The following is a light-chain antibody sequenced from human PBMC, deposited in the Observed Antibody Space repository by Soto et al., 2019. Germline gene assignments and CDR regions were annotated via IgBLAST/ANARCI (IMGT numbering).Light chain of an antibody. CDR1: QSIGTD. CDR3: QQYKTYMYT. J-gene: IGKJ2*01. Sequence: VSQSIGTDLAWYQHKPGKAPKLLIYGASNLDTAVPSRFRGSGSGTQFTLTISSLQPDDSATYYCQQYKTYMYTFGQGTKVDIK. V-gene: IGKV1-5*01. CDR2: GAS.